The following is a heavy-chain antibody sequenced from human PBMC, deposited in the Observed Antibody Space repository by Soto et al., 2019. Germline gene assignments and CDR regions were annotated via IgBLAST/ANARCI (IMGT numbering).Heavy chain of an antibody. V-gene: IGHV4-59*01. CDR2: IYYSGST. J-gene: IGHJ4*02. CDR1: GGSISSYY. Sequence: SETLSLTCTVSGGSISSYYWSWIRQPPGKGLEWIGYIYYSGSTNYNPSLKSRVTISVDTSKNQFSLKLSSVTAADTAVYYCARESSRTYYFDYWGQGTLVTVSS. D-gene: IGHD6-6*01. CDR3: ARESSRTYYFDY.